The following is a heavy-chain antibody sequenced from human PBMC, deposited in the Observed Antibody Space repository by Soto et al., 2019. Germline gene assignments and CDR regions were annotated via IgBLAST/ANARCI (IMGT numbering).Heavy chain of an antibody. CDR3: ARCTTLYWYFDL. D-gene: IGHD1-1*01. CDR1: GYTFTSYD. Sequence: QVQLVQSGAEVKKPGASVKVSCKASGYTFTSYDINWVRQATGQGLEWMGWMKPNSGNTGYAQKFQGRVTMTRNTSISTAYMELSSLRSEDTAVYYCARCTTLYWYFDLWGRGTLVTVSS. V-gene: IGHV1-8*01. CDR2: MKPNSGNT. J-gene: IGHJ2*01.